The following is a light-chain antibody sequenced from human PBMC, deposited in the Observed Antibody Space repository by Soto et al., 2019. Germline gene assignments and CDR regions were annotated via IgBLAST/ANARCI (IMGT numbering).Light chain of an antibody. V-gene: IGKV1-12*01. Sequence: DIQMTQSPSSVSASVGARVTITCRARQGMSSWVAWYQQKPGKAHKLLIYAASSLQSGVPSRFSGSGSGKDFTLTISSLQPEDFATYYCQQANSFPITFGQGTRLEIK. CDR3: QQANSFPIT. CDR1: QGMSSW. CDR2: AAS. J-gene: IGKJ5*01.